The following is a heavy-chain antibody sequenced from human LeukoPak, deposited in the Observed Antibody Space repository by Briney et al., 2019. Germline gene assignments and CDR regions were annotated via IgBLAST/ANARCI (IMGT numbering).Heavy chain of an antibody. J-gene: IGHJ4*02. CDR3: ARDNSAGYFDY. V-gene: IGHV4-59*01. CDR1: GGSISSYY. Sequence: SETLSLTCTVSGGSISSYYWSWIRQPPGRGLEWIGYIYYSGSTNYNPSLKSRVTISVDTSKNQFSLKLSSVTAADTAVYYCARDNSAGYFDYWGQGTLVTVSS. CDR2: IYYSGST.